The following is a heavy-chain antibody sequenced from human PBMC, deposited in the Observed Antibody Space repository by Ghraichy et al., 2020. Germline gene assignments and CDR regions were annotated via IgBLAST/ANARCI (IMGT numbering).Heavy chain of an antibody. CDR2: IYFSGST. CDR3: ARDSHGDYPDY. J-gene: IGHJ4*02. CDR1: GASISSGEYY. D-gene: IGHD4-17*01. Sequence: SQTLSLTCTVSGASISSGEYYWSWIRQAPGKGLEWIGFIYFSGSTYYNTSLQSRVTLSVDTSKNQFSLKLTSVTAADTAVYYCARDSHGDYPDYWGQGTLVTVSS. V-gene: IGHV4-30-4*01.